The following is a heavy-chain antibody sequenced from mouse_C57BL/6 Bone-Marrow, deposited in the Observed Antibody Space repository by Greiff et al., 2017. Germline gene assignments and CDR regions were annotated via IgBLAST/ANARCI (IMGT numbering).Heavy chain of an antibody. J-gene: IGHJ4*01. Sequence: VQLQQSGPELVQPGASVKIPCKASGYTFTDYNMDWVKQSHGKSLEWIGDINPNNVGTIYNQKFKGKATLTVDKSSSTAYMELRSLTSEDTAVYYCARSGGLYYGSSYYAMDYWGQGTSVTVSS. CDR2: INPNNVGT. D-gene: IGHD1-1*01. CDR1: GYTFTDYN. CDR3: ARSGGLYYGSSYYAMDY. V-gene: IGHV1-18*01.